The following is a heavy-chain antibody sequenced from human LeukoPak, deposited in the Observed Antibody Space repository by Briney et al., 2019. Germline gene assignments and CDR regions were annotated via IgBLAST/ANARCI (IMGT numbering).Heavy chain of an antibody. CDR1: GFTFSSYA. J-gene: IGHJ6*02. CDR2: ISGSGGST. CDR3: AKDFLGRFLESYSSYYYGSGSNYGMDV. V-gene: IGHV3-23*01. Sequence: PGGSLRLSCAASGFTFSSYAMSWVRQAPGKGLEWVSAISGSGGSTYYADSVKGRFTISRDNSKNTLYLQMNSLRAEDTAVYYCAKDFLGRFLESYSSYYYGSGSNYGMDVWGQGTTVTVSS. D-gene: IGHD3-10*01.